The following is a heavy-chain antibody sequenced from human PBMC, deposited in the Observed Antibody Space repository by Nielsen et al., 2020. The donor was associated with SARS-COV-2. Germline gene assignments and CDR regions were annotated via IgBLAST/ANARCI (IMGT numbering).Heavy chain of an antibody. CDR3: ARMAPHYYYYYMDV. J-gene: IGHJ6*03. D-gene: IGHD5-24*01. CDR1: GGSVSSIIYY. V-gene: IGHV4-61*01. CDR2: IDYSGST. Sequence: SETLSLTCTVSGGSVSSIIYYWSWIRQSPGKGLEWIGHIDYSGSTNYNPSLKSRVTISVDTSKNQFSLKLSSVTAADTAVYYCARMAPHYYYYYMDVWGKGTTVTVSS.